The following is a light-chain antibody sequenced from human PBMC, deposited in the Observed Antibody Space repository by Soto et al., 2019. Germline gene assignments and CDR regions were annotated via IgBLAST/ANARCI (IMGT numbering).Light chain of an antibody. J-gene: IGLJ2*01. V-gene: IGLV6-57*02. CDR3: QSYDTSNHRVV. CDR1: SGSIASTY. Sequence: NFMLTQSHSVSESPGKTVTISCTGSSGSIASTYVQWYQQRPGSAPITIIYENNQRPSEVPDRFSGSIVSSSNSASLTISGLKTEDEAEYYCQSYDTSNHRVVFGGGTKLTVL. CDR2: ENN.